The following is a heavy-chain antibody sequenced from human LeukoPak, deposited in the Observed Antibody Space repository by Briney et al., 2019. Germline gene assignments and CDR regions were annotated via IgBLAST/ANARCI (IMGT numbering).Heavy chain of an antibody. D-gene: IGHD3-3*01. J-gene: IGHJ3*02. V-gene: IGHV4-59*08. CDR2: VSNSGST. CDR1: NDSIKDYY. Sequence: KASETLSLTCAVSNDSIKDYYWNWIRQPPGKGLEWIGFVSNSGSTNYNPSLKSRVTISIDTSKRQFSLKLSSVTAADTAVYYCARHGGKNYDFWSGFYPGDAFDIWGQGTMVTVSS. CDR3: ARHGGKNYDFWSGFYPGDAFDI.